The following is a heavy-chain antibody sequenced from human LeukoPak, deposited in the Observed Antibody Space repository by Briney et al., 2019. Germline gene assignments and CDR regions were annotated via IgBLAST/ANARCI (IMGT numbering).Heavy chain of an antibody. CDR3: AKDIRRGYNYGYDQFAY. V-gene: IGHV3-48*03. CDR2: ISSSGSTI. CDR1: GFTFSSYE. J-gene: IGHJ4*02. Sequence: GGSLRLSCAASGFTFSSYEMNWVRQAPGKGLEWVSYISSSGSTIYYADSVKGRFTISRDNSKNTLYLQMNSLRVEDTAVYYCAKDIRRGYNYGYDQFAYWGQGTLVTVSS. D-gene: IGHD5-18*01.